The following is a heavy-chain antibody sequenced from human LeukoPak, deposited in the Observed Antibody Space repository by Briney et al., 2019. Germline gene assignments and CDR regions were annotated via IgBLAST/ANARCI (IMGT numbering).Heavy chain of an antibody. CDR2: IYYSGST. CDR3: TRSGLTGMREYPRADYYYYDMDV. V-gene: IGHV4-31*03. J-gene: IGHJ6*01. D-gene: IGHD2-2*02. Sequence: SETLSLTCTVSGGSISSGGYYWSWIRQHPGKGLEWIGYIYYSGSTYYNPSLKSRVTMSVDPSTNQFSLKLSSVTAADTAVYFCTRSGLTGMREYPRADYYYYDMDVWGQGTAVTVSS. CDR1: GGSISSGGYY.